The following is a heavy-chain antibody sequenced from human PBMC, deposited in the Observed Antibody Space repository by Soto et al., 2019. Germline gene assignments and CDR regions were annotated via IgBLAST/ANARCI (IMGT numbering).Heavy chain of an antibody. CDR2: ISFDRSKK. J-gene: IGHJ4*02. Sequence: QVQLVESGGGVVQPGRSLRLSCAASGFTFSSYAMHXXXXXXXXXXXXXAVISFDRSKKYYADSVKDRFTVSRDNSKXXXXXXXXXXXXXXXXXXXXXXXXXXXXXXXXXXDYWGQGTLVTVSS. CDR1: GFTFSSYA. CDR3: XXXXXXXXXXXXXXDY. V-gene: IGHV3-30-3*01.